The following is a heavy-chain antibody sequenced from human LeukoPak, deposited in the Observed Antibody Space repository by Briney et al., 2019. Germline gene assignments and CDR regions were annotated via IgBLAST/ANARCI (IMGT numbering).Heavy chain of an antibody. V-gene: IGHV4-39*01. CDR1: GGSISSSSYY. Sequence: SETLSLTCTVSGGSISSSSYYWGWIRQPPGKGLEWIGSIYYSGSTYYNPSLKSRVTISVDTSKNQFSLKLSSVTAADTAVYYCASHYDFWSGYYPNWFDPWGQGTPVTVSS. CDR2: IYYSGST. CDR3: ASHYDFWSGYYPNWFDP. J-gene: IGHJ5*02. D-gene: IGHD3-3*01.